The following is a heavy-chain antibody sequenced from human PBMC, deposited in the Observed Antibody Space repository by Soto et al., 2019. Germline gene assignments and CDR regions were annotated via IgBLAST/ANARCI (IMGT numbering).Heavy chain of an antibody. D-gene: IGHD6-13*01. CDR1: GGTVSNSA. J-gene: IGHJ5*02. CDR2: IIPIFGPA. CDR3: GRMASAGTLNWFDP. V-gene: IGHV1-69*01. Sequence: QVQLVQSGAEVKKPGSSVKVSCKASGGTVSNSAISWLRQAPGQGLEWMGGIIPIFGPATYSQKFQDRVTITADESTGTGYMELSSLTSEDTAVYFCGRMASAGTLNWFDPWGQGTLVTVSS.